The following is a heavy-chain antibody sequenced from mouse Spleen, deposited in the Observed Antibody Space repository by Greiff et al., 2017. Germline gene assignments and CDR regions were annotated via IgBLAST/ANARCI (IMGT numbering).Heavy chain of an antibody. J-gene: IGHJ4*01. CDR2: IDPNSGGT. V-gene: IGHV1-72*01. CDR3: ARPTVVATDYAMDY. Sequence: QQSCKASGYTFTSYWMHWVKQRPGRGLEWIGRIDPNSGGTKYNEKFKSKATLTVDKPSSTAYMQLSSLTSEDSAVYYCARPTVVATDYAMDYWGQGTSVTVSS. D-gene: IGHD1-1*01. CDR1: GYTFTSYW.